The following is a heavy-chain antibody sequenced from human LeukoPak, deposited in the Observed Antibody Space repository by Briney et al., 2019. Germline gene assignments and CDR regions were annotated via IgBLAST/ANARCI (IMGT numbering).Heavy chain of an antibody. Sequence: GGSLRLSYAASGFTFSNAWMSWVRQAPGKGLEWVSGIVGGDGGTYYADSVKGRFIISRDNSKNTLYLQMNSLRAEDTAVYYCARGGPGPYCSGGSCFLNYFDYWGQGTLVTVSS. D-gene: IGHD2-15*01. J-gene: IGHJ4*02. CDR2: IVGGDGGT. CDR1: GFTFSNAW. CDR3: ARGGPGPYCSGGSCFLNYFDY. V-gene: IGHV3-66*02.